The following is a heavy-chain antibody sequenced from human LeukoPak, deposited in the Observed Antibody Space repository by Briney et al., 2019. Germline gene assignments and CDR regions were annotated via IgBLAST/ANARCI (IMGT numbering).Heavy chain of an antibody. Sequence: ASVRVSCKASGYTFTSYGISWVRQAPGQGLEWMGGISPYNGNTNYAQKLQGRVTMTTDTSTSTAYMELRSLRSDDTAVYYCARDGTIIVVILCVAGMDVWGQGTTVTVSS. V-gene: IGHV1-18*01. D-gene: IGHD3-22*01. CDR2: ISPYNGNT. CDR1: GYTFTSYG. J-gene: IGHJ6*02. CDR3: ARDGTIIVVILCVAGMDV.